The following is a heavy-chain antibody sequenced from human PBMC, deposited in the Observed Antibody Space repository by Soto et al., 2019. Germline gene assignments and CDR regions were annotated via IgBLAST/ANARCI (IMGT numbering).Heavy chain of an antibody. CDR1: GDSVSSHYY. Sequence: QVQLQESGPGLVKPSGTLSLTCAVSGDSVSSHYYWCWVRQPPGTGLEWIGDVFHTGTTSYNPSLRSRVTISMAKPINKFSLALSSVTAADTAVYYGARSAGWYAIHAWGPGTLVIVSS. J-gene: IGHJ5*02. CDR3: ARSAGWYAIHA. V-gene: IGHV4-4*02. D-gene: IGHD6-19*01. CDR2: VFHTGTT.